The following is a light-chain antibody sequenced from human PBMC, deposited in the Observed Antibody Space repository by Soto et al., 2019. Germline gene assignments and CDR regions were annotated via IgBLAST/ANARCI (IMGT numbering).Light chain of an antibody. J-gene: IGLJ1*01. V-gene: IGLV2-14*01. Sequence: QSVLTQPASVSGSPGQSITISCTGSISDVGAYNYVSWYQQHPGKAPKLMIYEVSNRPSGVAFRFSGSKSGNTASLTISGLQAEDEGDYYCSSYTSSSTLHYVFGTGTKVTVL. CDR3: SSYTSSSTLHYV. CDR1: ISDVGAYNY. CDR2: EVS.